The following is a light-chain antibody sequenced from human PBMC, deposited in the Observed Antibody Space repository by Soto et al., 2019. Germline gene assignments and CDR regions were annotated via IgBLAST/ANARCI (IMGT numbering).Light chain of an antibody. CDR3: QQSYSTPPWT. V-gene: IGKV1-39*01. J-gene: IGKJ1*01. CDR2: AAS. Sequence: DIQMTQSPSSLSASVGDRVTITCRASQSISSYLNWYQQKPGKAPKLLIYAASSLQSGVPSRFSGSGSGTDFTLTISSLQPEDFATYYCQQSYSTPPWTFGHGTTVELK. CDR1: QSISSY.